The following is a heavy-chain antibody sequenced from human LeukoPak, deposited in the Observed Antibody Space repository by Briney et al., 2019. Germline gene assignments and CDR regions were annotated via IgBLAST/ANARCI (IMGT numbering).Heavy chain of an antibody. Sequence: ASVKVSCKASGYTFTGYYMHWVRQAPGQGLEWMGWINPNSGGTNYAQKFQGRVTMTRDTSISTAYMELRSLRSDDTAVYYCARDLGYCSSTSCSHFDYWGQGTLVTVSS. J-gene: IGHJ4*02. CDR1: GYTFTGYY. CDR3: ARDLGYCSSTSCSHFDY. V-gene: IGHV1-2*02. D-gene: IGHD2-2*01. CDR2: INPNSGGT.